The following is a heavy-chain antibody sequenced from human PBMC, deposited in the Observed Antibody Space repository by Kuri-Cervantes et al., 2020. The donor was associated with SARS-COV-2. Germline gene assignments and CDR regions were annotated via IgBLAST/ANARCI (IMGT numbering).Heavy chain of an antibody. D-gene: IGHD3-22*01. CDR1: GYTFTAYY. J-gene: IGHJ4*02. CDR2: IHPNDGAT. V-gene: IGHV1-2*06. Sequence: ASVKVSCKTSGYTFTAYYVHWVRQAPGQGLEWMGRIHPNDGATNSAQKFQGRVTVTRDTSISTAYMELSRLGSDDTAVYYCARSYFYDSSGYVMDYWGQGTLVTVSS. CDR3: ARSYFYDSSGYVMDY.